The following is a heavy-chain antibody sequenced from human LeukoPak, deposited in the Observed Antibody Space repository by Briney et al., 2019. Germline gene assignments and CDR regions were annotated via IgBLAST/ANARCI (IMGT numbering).Heavy chain of an antibody. V-gene: IGHV4-59*01. Sequence: SETLSLTCTVSGGSISSYYWSWIRQPPGKGLEWIGYIYYSGSTNYNPSLKSRVTISVDTSKNQFSLKLSSVTAADTAVYYCARVWETRLDFWSGYDTHWYFDLWGRGTLVTVSS. CDR1: GGSISSYY. J-gene: IGHJ2*01. CDR2: IYYSGST. D-gene: IGHD3-3*01. CDR3: ARVWETRLDFWSGYDTHWYFDL.